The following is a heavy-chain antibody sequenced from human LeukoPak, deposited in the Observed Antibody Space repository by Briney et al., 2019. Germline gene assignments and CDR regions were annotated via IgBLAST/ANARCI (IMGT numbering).Heavy chain of an antibody. D-gene: IGHD3-22*01. J-gene: IGHJ4*02. Sequence: PSETLSLTCTVSGGSISSYYWSWIRQPPGKGLEWIGYIYYSGSTNYNPSLKSRVTISVDTSKNQFSLKLSSVTAADTAVYYCARDPVGYYYDSSGQIYWGQGTLVTVSS. CDR3: ARDPVGYYYDSSGQIY. CDR1: GGSISSYY. CDR2: IYYSGST. V-gene: IGHV4-59*01.